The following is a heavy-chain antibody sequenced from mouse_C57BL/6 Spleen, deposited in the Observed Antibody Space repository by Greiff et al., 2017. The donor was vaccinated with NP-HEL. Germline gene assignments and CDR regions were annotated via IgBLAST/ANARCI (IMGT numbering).Heavy chain of an antibody. CDR3: ATITTVVEDYAMDY. Sequence: VKLVESGAELVRPGASVKLSCKASGYTFTDYYINWVKQRPGQGLEWLARIYPGSGNTYYNEKFKGKATLTAEKSSSTAYMQLSSLTSEDSAVYFCATITTVVEDYAMDYWGQGTSVTVSS. CDR2: IYPGSGNT. D-gene: IGHD1-1*01. J-gene: IGHJ4*01. V-gene: IGHV1-76*01. CDR1: GYTFTDYY.